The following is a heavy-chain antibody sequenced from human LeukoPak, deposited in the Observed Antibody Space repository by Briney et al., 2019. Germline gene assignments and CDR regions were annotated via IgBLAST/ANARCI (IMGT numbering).Heavy chain of an antibody. CDR1: GYTFTSYG. CDR2: ISAYNGNT. J-gene: IGHJ5*02. CDR3: ASWVEHLNWFDP. Sequence: VASVKVSCTASGYTFTSYGISWVRQAPGQGLEWMGWISAYNGNTNYAQKLQGRVTMTTDTSTSTAYMELRSLRSDDTAVYYCASWVEHLNWFDPWGQGTLVTVSS. V-gene: IGHV1-18*01. D-gene: IGHD1/OR15-1a*01.